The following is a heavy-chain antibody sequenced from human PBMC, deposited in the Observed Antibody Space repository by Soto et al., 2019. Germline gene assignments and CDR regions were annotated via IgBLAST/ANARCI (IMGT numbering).Heavy chain of an antibody. CDR3: ARHSATYYDYDY. CDR1: GGSISGYY. V-gene: IGHV4-59*01. J-gene: IGHJ4*02. D-gene: IGHD1-26*01. Sequence: PSETLSLTCSVSGGSISGYYWSWIRQPPGKGPEWIANIYYSGATNYNPSLKSRVTISVDTSKNQFSLRLNSVTAADTAVYYCARHSATYYDYDYWGQGTLVTVSS. CDR2: IYYSGAT.